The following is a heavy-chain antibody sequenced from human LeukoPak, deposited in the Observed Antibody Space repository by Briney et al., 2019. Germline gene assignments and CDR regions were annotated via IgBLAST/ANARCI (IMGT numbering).Heavy chain of an antibody. J-gene: IGHJ4*02. V-gene: IGHV3-21*04. CDR3: SKAGDTNYYRYGDY. D-gene: IGHD5-18*01. CDR1: AFTLSSYN. CDR2: ISSGSTYM. Sequence: PGGSLRLSCEASAFTLSSYNMNWVRQAPGKGLEWISSISSGSTYMNYADSVKGRFTISRDNAKNSLYLEMNSLRGEDTALYYCSKAGDTNYYRYGDYWGQGTLVTVSS.